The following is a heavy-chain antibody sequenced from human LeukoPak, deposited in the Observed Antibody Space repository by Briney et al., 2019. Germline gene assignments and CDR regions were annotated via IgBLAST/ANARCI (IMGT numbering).Heavy chain of an antibody. CDR3: ARVFDDYYDSSADPPLWFDP. D-gene: IGHD3-22*01. V-gene: IGHV3-74*03. CDR2: INSDGSST. Sequence: GGSLRLSCAASGFTFSSYWMHWVHQAPGKGLVWVSHINSDGSSTTYADSVKGRFSISRDNAKNTLYLQMNSLRAEDTAVYYCARVFDDYYDSSADPPLWFDPWGQGTLVTVSS. CDR1: GFTFSSYW. J-gene: IGHJ5*02.